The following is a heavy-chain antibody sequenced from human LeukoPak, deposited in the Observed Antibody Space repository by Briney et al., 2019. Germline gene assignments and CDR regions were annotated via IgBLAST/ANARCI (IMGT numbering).Heavy chain of an antibody. Sequence: GGSLRLSCAASEFVFSDYYMSWIRQAPGKGLEWVAVILNDGSQEKYADSVKGRFTISRDNSKNTLFLQMNSLRAEDTAVYYCARDDALGDNALDIWGQGTMVTVSS. CDR2: ILNDGSQE. J-gene: IGHJ3*02. D-gene: IGHD3-16*01. CDR3: ARDDALGDNALDI. V-gene: IGHV3-33*08. CDR1: EFVFSDYY.